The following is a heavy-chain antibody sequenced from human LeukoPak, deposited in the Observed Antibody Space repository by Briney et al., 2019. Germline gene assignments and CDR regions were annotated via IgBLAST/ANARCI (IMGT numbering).Heavy chain of an antibody. CDR2: FDPEDGET. CDR3: ATALGWNYKFAY. CDR1: GYTLTELS. J-gene: IGHJ4*02. Sequence: ASVKVSCKVSGYTLTELSMHWVRQAPGKGLEWMGGFDPEDGETIYAQKFQGRVTVTEDTSTDTAYMELSSLRSEDTAVYYCATALGWNYKFAYWGQGTLVTVSS. D-gene: IGHD1-7*01. V-gene: IGHV1-24*01.